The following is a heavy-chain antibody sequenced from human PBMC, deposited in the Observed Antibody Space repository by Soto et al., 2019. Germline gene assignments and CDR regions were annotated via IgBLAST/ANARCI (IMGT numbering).Heavy chain of an antibody. CDR3: ARENGDGHWFDP. D-gene: IGHD4-17*01. J-gene: IGHJ5*02. CDR2: INPNSGGT. V-gene: IGHV1-2*04. CDR1: GYTFTGYY. Sequence: ASVKVSCKASGYTFTGYYMHWVRQAPGQGLEWMGWINPNSGGTNYAQKFQGWVTMTRDTSISTAYVELSRLRSDNTAVYYCARENGDGHWFDPWGQGTLVTVSS.